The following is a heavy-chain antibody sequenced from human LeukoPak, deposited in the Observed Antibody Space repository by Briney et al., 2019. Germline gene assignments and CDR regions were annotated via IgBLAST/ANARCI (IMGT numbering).Heavy chain of an antibody. Sequence: GGPLRLSCAASGFTFSNAWMSWVRQAPGKGLEWVGRIKSKTDGETTDYAAPVKGRFTISRDDSKNTLYLQMNSLKTEDTAVYYCTTIIGVVPAAMPTHYYYYMDVWGKGTTVTVSS. V-gene: IGHV3-15*01. D-gene: IGHD2-2*01. CDR1: GFTFSNAW. CDR2: IKSKTDGETT. J-gene: IGHJ6*03. CDR3: TTIIGVVPAAMPTHYYYYMDV.